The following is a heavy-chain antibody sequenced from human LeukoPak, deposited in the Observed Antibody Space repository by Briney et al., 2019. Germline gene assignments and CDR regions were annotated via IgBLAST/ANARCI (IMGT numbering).Heavy chain of an antibody. J-gene: IGHJ5*02. CDR1: GYSFTSYW. V-gene: IGHV5-51*01. Sequence: GESLKISCKGSGYSFTSYWIGWVRQMPGKGLEWMGIIYPGDSDTRYSPSFQGQVTISADKSISTAYLQRSSLKASDTAMYYCARGLLRFGESNLNWFEPWGQGTLVTVSS. CDR3: ARGLLRFGESNLNWFEP. CDR2: IYPGDSDT. D-gene: IGHD3-10*01.